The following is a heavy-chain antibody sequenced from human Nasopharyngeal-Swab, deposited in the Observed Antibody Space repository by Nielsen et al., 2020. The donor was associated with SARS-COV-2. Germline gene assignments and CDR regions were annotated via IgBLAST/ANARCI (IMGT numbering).Heavy chain of an antibody. CDR2: ISYDGSNK. Sequence: WIRQPPGKGLEWVAVISYDGSNKYYADSVKGRFTISRDNSKNTLYLQMNSLRAEDTAVYYCARGFGGSYWGYDYWGQGTTVTVSS. D-gene: IGHD1-26*01. J-gene: IGHJ4*02. V-gene: IGHV3-30*04. CDR3: ARGFGGSYWGYDY.